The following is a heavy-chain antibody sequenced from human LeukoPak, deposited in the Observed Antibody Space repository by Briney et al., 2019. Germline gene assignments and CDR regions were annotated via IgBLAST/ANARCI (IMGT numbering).Heavy chain of an antibody. V-gene: IGHV3-74*01. D-gene: IGHD3-10*02. CDR3: AELGITMIGGV. CDR2: ISGDGSST. Sequence: GGSLTLSCAASGFTFSTYWMFWVRQAPGKGLVWVSRISGDGSSTSYADSVKGRFTISRDNAKNSLYLQMNSLRAEDTAVYYCAELGITMIGGVWGKGTTVTISS. CDR1: GFTFSTYW. J-gene: IGHJ6*04.